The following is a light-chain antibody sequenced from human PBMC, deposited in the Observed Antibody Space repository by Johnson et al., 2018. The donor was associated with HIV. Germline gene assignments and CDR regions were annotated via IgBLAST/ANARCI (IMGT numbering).Light chain of an antibody. CDR3: GTWDSSLSAGV. J-gene: IGLJ1*01. CDR1: YSNIGNNY. CDR2: ENN. V-gene: IGLV1-51*02. Sequence: QSVLTQPPSVSAAPGQKVTISCSGSYSNIGNNYVSWYQQVPGTAPKLLIYENNKRPSGIPDRFSGSKSGTSATLGITGLQTGDEADYHCGTWDSSLSAGVFGTGTKVTVL.